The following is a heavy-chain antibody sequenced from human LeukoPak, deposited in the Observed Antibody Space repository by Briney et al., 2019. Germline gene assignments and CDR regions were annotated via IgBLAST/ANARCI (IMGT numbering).Heavy chain of an antibody. CDR2: INPNSGGT. D-gene: IGHD3-22*01. CDR3: ARDSQRYYYDSSAYYFDY. V-gene: IGHV1-2*02. CDR1: GYTFTGYY. Sequence: ASVKVSCKASGYTFTGYYMHWVRQAPGQGLEWMGWINPNSGGTNYAQKFQGRVTMTRDTSMGTVYMELSSLRSEDTAVYYCARDSQRYYYDSSAYYFDYWGQGTLVTVSS. J-gene: IGHJ4*02.